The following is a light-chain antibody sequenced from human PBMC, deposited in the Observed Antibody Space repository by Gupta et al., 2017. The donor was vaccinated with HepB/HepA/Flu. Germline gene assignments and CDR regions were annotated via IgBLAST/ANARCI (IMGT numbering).Light chain of an antibody. CDR1: QSISSY. V-gene: IGKV1-39*01. Sequence: DIQMTQSPSSLSASVGDRVTITCRASQSISSYLNWYQQKPGKAPKLLIYAAYSLQSGVPSRFSGSGSGTDFTLTISRLQPEDFATYYCQQSDSTPLTSGGGTKVEIK. CDR3: QQSDSTPLT. CDR2: AAY. J-gene: IGKJ4*01.